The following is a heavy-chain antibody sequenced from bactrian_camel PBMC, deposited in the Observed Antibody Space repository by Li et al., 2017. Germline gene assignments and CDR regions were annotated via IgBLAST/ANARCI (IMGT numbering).Heavy chain of an antibody. CDR1: TSC. V-gene: IGHV3S53*01. CDR2: IDTSGGT. J-gene: IGHJ4*01. CDR3: ATLGRGSIVVVLTAHFIT. D-gene: IGHD3*01. Sequence: HVQLVESGGGSVQAGGSLTLSCASATSCMGWFRQAPGKEREGVAFIDTSGGTNYAYSVAGRFTISQDNAKNTVYLQMNSLEPEDTAIYYCATLGRGSIVVVLTAHFITGARGPRSPS.